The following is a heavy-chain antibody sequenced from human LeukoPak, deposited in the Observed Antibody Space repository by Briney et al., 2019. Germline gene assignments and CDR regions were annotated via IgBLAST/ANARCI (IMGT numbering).Heavy chain of an antibody. V-gene: IGHV1-8*01. D-gene: IGHD2-2*01. CDR3: ARVRGVWDIVVVPAARDDAFDI. CDR2: MNPNSGNT. Sequence: ASVKVSCKACRYTFTSYDINWVRQATGQELEWMGWMNPNSGNTGYAQKFQGRVTMTRNTSISTACMEMSSLRSEDTAVYYCARVRGVWDIVVVPAARDDAFDIWGQGTMVTVSS. CDR1: RYTFTSYD. J-gene: IGHJ3*02.